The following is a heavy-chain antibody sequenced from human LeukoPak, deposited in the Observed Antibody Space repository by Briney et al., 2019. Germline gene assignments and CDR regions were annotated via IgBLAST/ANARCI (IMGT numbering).Heavy chain of an antibody. CDR1: GESFSGYY. V-gene: IGHV4-34*01. J-gene: IGHJ4*02. Sequence: SETLSLTCAVYGESFSGYYWSWIRQPPGKGLECIGHIYYSGSTYYNPSLKSRVTISVDTSKNQFSLKLSSVTAADTAVYYCARGRGVPYYYDSSGYYPADYWGQGTLVTVSS. D-gene: IGHD3-22*01. CDR3: ARGRGVPYYYDSSGYYPADY. CDR2: IYYSGST.